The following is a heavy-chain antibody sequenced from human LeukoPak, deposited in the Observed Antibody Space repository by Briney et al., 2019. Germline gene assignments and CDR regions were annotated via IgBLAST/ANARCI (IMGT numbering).Heavy chain of an antibody. J-gene: IGHJ4*02. CDR3: ARGGGNTRFDY. CDR1: GFTVSGSY. D-gene: IGHD3-10*01. V-gene: IGHV3-53*01. CDR2: IYTSGGT. Sequence: GGSLRLSCAGSGFTVSGSYLRWVRQPPGKGVEWVSIIYTSGGTYYEDSVQGRFPISRDNSKTTLYLQMNSLRAEDTAVYYCARGGGNTRFDYWGQGTLVTVSS.